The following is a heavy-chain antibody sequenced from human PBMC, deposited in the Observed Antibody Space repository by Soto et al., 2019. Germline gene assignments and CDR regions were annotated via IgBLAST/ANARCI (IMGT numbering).Heavy chain of an antibody. D-gene: IGHD6-19*01. J-gene: IGHJ6*02. CDR3: AKDVGFGYSSGWYGMDV. Sequence: QVHLVESGGGVVQPGRSLRLSCAASGFTFSSYGMHWVRQAPGKGLEWVAVISYDGSNKYYADSVKGRFTISRDNSKNTLYLQMDSLRSEDTAVYYCAKDVGFGYSSGWYGMDVWGQGTTVTFSS. CDR1: GFTFSSYG. V-gene: IGHV3-30*18. CDR2: ISYDGSNK.